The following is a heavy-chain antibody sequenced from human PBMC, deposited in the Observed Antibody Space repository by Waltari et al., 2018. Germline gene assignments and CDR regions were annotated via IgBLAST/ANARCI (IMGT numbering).Heavy chain of an antibody. CDR1: GGTFRRYA. D-gene: IGHD3-16*02. Sequence: QVQLVQSGAEVKKPGSSVKVSCKASGGTFRRYAISCVRQAPGQGLEWMGGIIPICGTANYAQKFQGRVTITTDESTSTAYMELSSLRSEDTAVYYCASDSRMITFGGVIVPDAFDIWGQGTMVTVSS. CDR2: IIPICGTA. CDR3: ASDSRMITFGGVIVPDAFDI. V-gene: IGHV1-69*05. J-gene: IGHJ3*02.